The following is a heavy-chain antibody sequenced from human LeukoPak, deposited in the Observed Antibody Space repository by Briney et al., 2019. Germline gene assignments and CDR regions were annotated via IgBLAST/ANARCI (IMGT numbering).Heavy chain of an antibody. CDR2: ISSSSSSSRTI. J-gene: IGHJ5*02. D-gene: IGHD5-24*01. V-gene: IGHV3-48*01. CDR3: ATWRGFDP. Sequence: PGGSLRLSCAASGFTFSSYSMNWVRQAPGKGLEWVSYISSSSSSSRTIYYADSVRGRFIISRDNAKNSLYLQMNSLRAEDTAVYYCATWRGFDPWGQGTLVTVSS. CDR1: GFTFSSYS.